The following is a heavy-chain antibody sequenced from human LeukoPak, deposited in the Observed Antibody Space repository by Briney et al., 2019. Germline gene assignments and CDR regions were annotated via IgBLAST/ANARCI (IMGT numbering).Heavy chain of an antibody. J-gene: IGHJ2*01. CDR1: GYSFTNYW. D-gene: IGHD2-2*01. Sequence: GESLKISCGASGYSFTNYWTGWVRQMPGTGLEWMGIIHPADSDTRYRPSFQGQVTISADKSINTAYLQWTSLRASDTAMYYCARRTLSTDWYFDLWGRGTLVIVSS. V-gene: IGHV5-51*01. CDR3: ARRTLSTDWYFDL. CDR2: IHPADSDT.